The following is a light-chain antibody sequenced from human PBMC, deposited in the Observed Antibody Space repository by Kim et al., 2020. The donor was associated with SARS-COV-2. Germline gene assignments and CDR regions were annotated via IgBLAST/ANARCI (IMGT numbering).Light chain of an antibody. CDR3: LLFYDYVRV. CDR1: TGRVTSSNW. CDR2: DPS. J-gene: IGLJ2*01. Sequence: PEGTVTLTCASSTGRVTSSNWPSWFQQKPGQAPRSLIHDPSHNHSWTPDRFSGSLLGGKAALTLSGAQPDDEADYYCLLFYDYVRVFGGGTKLTVL. V-gene: IGLV7-46*01.